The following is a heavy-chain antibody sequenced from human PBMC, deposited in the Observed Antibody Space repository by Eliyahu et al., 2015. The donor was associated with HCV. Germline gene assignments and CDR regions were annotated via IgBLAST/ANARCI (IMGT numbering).Heavy chain of an antibody. Sequence: QVQLVESGGGVVQPGRSLRLSXAAXGFTFSSYGMHWVRQAPGKGLEWVAVIWYDGSNKYYADSVKGRFTISRDNSKNTLYLQMNSLRAEDTAVYYCARTTPDVDYWGQGTLVTVSS. CDR2: IWYDGSNK. V-gene: IGHV3-33*01. J-gene: IGHJ4*02. CDR1: GFTFSSYG. CDR3: ARTTPDVDY. D-gene: IGHD4-17*01.